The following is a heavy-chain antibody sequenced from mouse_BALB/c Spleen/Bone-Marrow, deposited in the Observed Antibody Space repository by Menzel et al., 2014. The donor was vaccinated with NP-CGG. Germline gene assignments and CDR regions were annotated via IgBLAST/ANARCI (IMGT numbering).Heavy chain of an antibody. CDR1: GFNIKDTY. CDR3: ARYNEHYAMDH. V-gene: IGHV14-3*02. CDR2: IDPANGNT. Sequence: EVQLVESGAELVKPGASVKLSCTASGFNIKDTYMHWVKQRPEQGLEWIGRIDPANGNTKYDPKFQGKATITADTSSNTAYLQLSSLTSEDTAVYYCARYNEHYAMDHWGQGTSVTVSS. J-gene: IGHJ4*01.